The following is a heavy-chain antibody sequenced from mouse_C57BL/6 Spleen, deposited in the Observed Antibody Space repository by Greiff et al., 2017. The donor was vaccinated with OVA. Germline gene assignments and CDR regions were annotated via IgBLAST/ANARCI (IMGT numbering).Heavy chain of an antibody. CDR2: IDPSDSET. CDR1: GYTFTSYW. D-gene: IGHD1-1*01. V-gene: IGHV1-52*01. J-gene: IGHJ1*03. Sequence: QVHVKQPGAELVRPGSSVKLSCKASGYTFTSYWMHWVKQRPIQGLEWIGNIDPSDSETHYNQKFKDKATLTVDKSSSTAYMQLSSLTSEDSAVYFCARYYYGSPDVWGTGTTVTVSS. CDR3: ARYYYGSPDV.